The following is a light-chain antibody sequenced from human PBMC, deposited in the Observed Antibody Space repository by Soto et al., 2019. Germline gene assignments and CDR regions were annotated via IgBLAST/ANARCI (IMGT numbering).Light chain of an antibody. J-gene: IGLJ1*01. CDR3: QTYDSSLSGLYV. Sequence: QPVLTQPPPISGTPGQRVTISCTGSSPNIGAGSDVHWYHQLPGTPPKLLIYGNTNRPSGVPDRFSGSKSGPSASLAIAGVQNEDEGDYYCQTYDSSLSGLYVFGAGT. CDR2: GNT. V-gene: IGLV1-40*01. CDR1: SPNIGAGSD.